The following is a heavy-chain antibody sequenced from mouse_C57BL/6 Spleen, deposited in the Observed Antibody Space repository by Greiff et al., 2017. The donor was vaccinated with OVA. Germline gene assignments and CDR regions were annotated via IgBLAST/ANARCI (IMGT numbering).Heavy chain of an antibody. CDR1: GYTFTSYW. CDR3: ARYLLANWDNWYFDV. CDR2: INPSSGYT. V-gene: IGHV1-7*01. Sequence: QVHVKQSGAELAKPGASVKLSCKASGYTFTSYWMHWVKQRPGQGLEWIGYINPSSGYTKYNQKFKDKATLTAEKSSSTAYMQLSSLTYEDSAVYYCARYLLANWDNWYFDVWGTGTTVTVSS. D-gene: IGHD4-1*01. J-gene: IGHJ1*03.